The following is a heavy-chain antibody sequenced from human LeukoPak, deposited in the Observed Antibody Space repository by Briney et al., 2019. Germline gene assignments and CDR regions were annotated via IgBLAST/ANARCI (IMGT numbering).Heavy chain of an antibody. V-gene: IGHV3-21*01. D-gene: IGHD2-21*02. Sequence: GGALRVSCAASAFSFSDYNMYWVRQAPGKGLEWVSSISSSGSYIYYADSVKGRFTISRDNAKNSLYLQMSSLRAEDTAVYYCARVEVTAFDYWGQGTLVTVSS. CDR1: AFSFSDYN. J-gene: IGHJ4*02. CDR3: ARVEVTAFDY. CDR2: ISSSGSYI.